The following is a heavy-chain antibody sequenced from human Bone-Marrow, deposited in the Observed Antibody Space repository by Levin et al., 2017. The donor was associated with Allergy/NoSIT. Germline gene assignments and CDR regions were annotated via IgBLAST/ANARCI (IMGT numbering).Heavy chain of an antibody. D-gene: IGHD3-3*01. J-gene: IGHJ6*02. Sequence: LRLSCTVSGGSISSGGYYWSWIRQHPGKGLEWIGYIYYSGSTYYNPSLKSRVTISVDTSKNQFALKLSSVTAADTAVYYCARDLGYYDFGSGYYRSYYYYGMDVWGQGTTVTVSS. CDR1: GGSISSGGYY. V-gene: IGHV4-31*03. CDR2: IYYSGST. CDR3: ARDLGYYDFGSGYYRSYYYYGMDV.